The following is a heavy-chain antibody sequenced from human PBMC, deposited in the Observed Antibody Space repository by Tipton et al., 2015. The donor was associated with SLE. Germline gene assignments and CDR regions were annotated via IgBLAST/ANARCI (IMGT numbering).Heavy chain of an antibody. J-gene: IGHJ4*02. CDR1: GFTFNNYA. CDR3: ARRDGFKWGVFDF. Sequence: GSLRLSCAASGFTFNNYAMTWVRQATGKGLEWVSHLSGSGGGILYADSVKGRFTISRDNSNNTLYLQMKSLRAEDTAVYYCARRDGFKWGVFDFWGQGTLVTVSS. CDR2: LSGSGGGI. V-gene: IGHV3-23*01. D-gene: IGHD5-24*01.